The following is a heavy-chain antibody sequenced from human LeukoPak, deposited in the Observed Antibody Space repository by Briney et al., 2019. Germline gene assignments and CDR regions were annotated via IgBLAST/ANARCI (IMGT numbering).Heavy chain of an antibody. CDR2: INPNSGGT. D-gene: IGHD3-3*01. CDR3: AREENYDFWSGFDP. J-gene: IGHJ5*02. Sequence: ASVKVSCKASGYTFTSYYMHWVRQAPGQGLEWMGRINPNSGGTNYAQKFQGRVTMTRDTSISTAYMELSRLRSDDTAVYYCAREENYDFWSGFDPWGQGTLVTVSS. V-gene: IGHV1-2*06. CDR1: GYTFTSYY.